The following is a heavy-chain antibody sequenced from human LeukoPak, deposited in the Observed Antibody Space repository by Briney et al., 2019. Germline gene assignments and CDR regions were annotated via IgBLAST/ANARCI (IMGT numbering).Heavy chain of an antibody. CDR3: AKGPFGVGYYFDY. CDR1: GFTFGDYT. Sequence: GGSLRLSCAASGFTFGDYTMHWVRQAPGKGLEWVSLISWDGGSTYYADSVKGRFTISRDNSKNSLYLQMNSLRTEDTALYYCAKGPFGVGYYFDYWGQGTLVTVSS. J-gene: IGHJ4*02. V-gene: IGHV3-43*01. CDR2: ISWDGGST. D-gene: IGHD3-3*01.